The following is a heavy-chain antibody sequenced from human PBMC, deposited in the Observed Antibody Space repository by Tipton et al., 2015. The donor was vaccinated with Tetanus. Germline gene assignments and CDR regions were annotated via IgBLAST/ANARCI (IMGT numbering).Heavy chain of an antibody. CDR3: ARSIAAASVWPFDY. J-gene: IGHJ4*02. CDR1: GGAFSGHY. D-gene: IGHD2-2*01. CDR2: IHPSGST. V-gene: IGHV4-34*01. Sequence: TLSPTCAVYGGAFSGHYWTWIRQAPGKGLEWIGEIHPSGSTNYNASLRGRVTMSVDLTRKHVFLRMTSVTAADTAVYYCARSIAAASVWPFDYWGQGTQVTVSS.